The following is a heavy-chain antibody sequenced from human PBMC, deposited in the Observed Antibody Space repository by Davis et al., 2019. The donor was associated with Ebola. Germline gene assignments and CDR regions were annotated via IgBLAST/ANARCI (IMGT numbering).Heavy chain of an antibody. Sequence: GGSLRLSCAASGFTASSNYMSWVRQAPGKGLEWVSVIYSGGSTYYADSVKGRFTISRDNSKNTLYLQMNSLRAEDTAVYYCARDYGDYYYGMDVWGQGTTVTVSS. D-gene: IGHD4-17*01. CDR1: GFTASSNY. V-gene: IGHV3-53*01. CDR2: IYSGGST. CDR3: ARDYGDYYYGMDV. J-gene: IGHJ6*01.